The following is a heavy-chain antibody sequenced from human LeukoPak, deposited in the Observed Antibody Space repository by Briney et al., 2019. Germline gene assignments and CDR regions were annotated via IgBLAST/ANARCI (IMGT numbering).Heavy chain of an antibody. V-gene: IGHV1-69*13. J-gene: IGHJ4*02. CDR3: ARGYYDSSAYYSADY. Sequence: SVKVSCKTPGGTFSSYAISWVRQAPGQGLEWMGGIIPIFGTANYAQKFQGRVTITADESTSTAYMELSSLRSEDTAVYYCARGYYDSSAYYSADYWGQGTLVTVSS. CDR2: IIPIFGTA. CDR1: GGTFSSYA. D-gene: IGHD3-22*01.